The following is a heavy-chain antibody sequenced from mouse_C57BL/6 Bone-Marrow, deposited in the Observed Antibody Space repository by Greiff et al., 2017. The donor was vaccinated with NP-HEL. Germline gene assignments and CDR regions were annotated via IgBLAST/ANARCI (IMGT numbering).Heavy chain of an antibody. CDR3: ASEGDTPAWFAY. CDR2: IDPSDSYT. CDR1: GYTFTSYW. D-gene: IGHD5-1-1*01. Sequence: QVQLQQPGAELVMPGASVKLSCKASGYTFTSYWMHWVKQRPGQGLEWIGEIDPSDSYTNYNPKFKGKSTLTVDKSSNTAYMQLSSLTSEETAVYYGASEGDTPAWFAYWGQGTLVTVTA. J-gene: IGHJ3*01. V-gene: IGHV1-69*01.